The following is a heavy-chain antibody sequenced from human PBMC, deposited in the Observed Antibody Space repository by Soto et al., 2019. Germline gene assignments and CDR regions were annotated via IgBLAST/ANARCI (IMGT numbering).Heavy chain of an antibody. J-gene: IGHJ6*02. CDR3: AEVDKGMVTYGLDV. CDR1: GGTFSSYV. V-gene: IGHV1-69*01. D-gene: IGHD5-18*01. CDR2: IIPGFATA. Sequence: QVQLVQSAAEVKKPGSSVKVSCKASGGTFSSYVINWVRQAPGQGLEWMGGIIPGFATANYAQQFQGRATITADESTRTAYMELSSLRSEDTAMYYCAEVDKGMVTYGLDVWGQGTTVTVSS.